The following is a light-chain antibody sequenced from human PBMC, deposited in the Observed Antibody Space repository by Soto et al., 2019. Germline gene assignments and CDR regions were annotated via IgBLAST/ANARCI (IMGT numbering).Light chain of an antibody. CDR1: PSDIGAYNY. CDR2: VVT. J-gene: IGLJ2*01. CDR3: GSYTISSTLMI. V-gene: IGLV2-14*03. Sequence: QSALTQPASVSGSPGQSITISCSGTPSDIGAYNYVSWYQHLPGKAPKVIIYVVTNRPSGVSSRFSGSKSGTTASLTISGLQAEDEANYYCGSYTISSTLMIFGGGTKVTVL.